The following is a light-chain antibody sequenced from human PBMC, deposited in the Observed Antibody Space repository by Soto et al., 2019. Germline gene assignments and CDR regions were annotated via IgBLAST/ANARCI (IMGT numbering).Light chain of an antibody. CDR2: DAS. J-gene: IGKJ4*01. CDR3: QQRINWPST. Sequence: EIVLTQSPATLSLSPGERAALSCRASQSVSSYLAWYQQKPGQAPRLLIYDASKRATGIPARFSGSGSGTDSTLTISSLEPEDFALYFCQQRINWPSTFGGGPKVEI. V-gene: IGKV3-11*01. CDR1: QSVSSY.